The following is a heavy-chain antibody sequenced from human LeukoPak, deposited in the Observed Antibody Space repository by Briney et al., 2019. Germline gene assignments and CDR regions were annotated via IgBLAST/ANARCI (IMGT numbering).Heavy chain of an antibody. D-gene: IGHD5-18*01. CDR3: ARLSVSHHEDTAMVPTSGLDY. CDR1: GYSFTSYW. V-gene: IGHV5-51*01. Sequence: GESLKISCKGSGYSFTSYWIGWVRQMPGKGLEWMGIIYPGDSDTRYSPSFQGQVTISADKSISTAYLQWSSLKASDTAMYYCARLSVSHHEDTAMVPTSGLDYWGQGTLVTVSS. CDR2: IYPGDSDT. J-gene: IGHJ4*02.